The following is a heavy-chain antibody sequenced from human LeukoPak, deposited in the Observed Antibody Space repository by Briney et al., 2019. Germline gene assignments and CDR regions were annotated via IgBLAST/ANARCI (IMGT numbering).Heavy chain of an antibody. CDR3: AGGVLGRYDY. CDR2: IYQSGST. Sequence: KPSETLSLTCAVSGYSISSGYYWGWIRQPPGKGLEWIESIYQSGSTYYNPSLKSRVTISVDTSKNQFSLKLSSVTATDTAVYYCAGGVLGRYDYWGQGILVTVSS. J-gene: IGHJ4*02. CDR1: GYSISSGYY. V-gene: IGHV4-38-2*01. D-gene: IGHD2-8*02.